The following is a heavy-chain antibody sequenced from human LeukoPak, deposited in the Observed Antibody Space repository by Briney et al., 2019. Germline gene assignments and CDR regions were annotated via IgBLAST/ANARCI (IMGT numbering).Heavy chain of an antibody. CDR2: INPNSGGT. J-gene: IGHJ4*02. Sequence: ASVTVSCKASGYTFTSYGISWVRQAPGQGLEWMGWINPNSGGTNYAQKFQGRVTMTRDTSISTAYMELGRLRSDDTAVYYCARSVRWSSGYPYWGQGTLVTASS. CDR1: GYTFTSYG. D-gene: IGHD3-22*01. CDR3: ARSVRWSSGYPY. V-gene: IGHV1-2*02.